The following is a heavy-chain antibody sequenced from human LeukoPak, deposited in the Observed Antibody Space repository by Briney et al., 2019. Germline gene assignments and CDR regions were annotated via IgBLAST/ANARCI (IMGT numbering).Heavy chain of an antibody. CDR3: ARGGRAVAGVRFYYNGMDV. J-gene: IGHJ6*02. Sequence: PGGSLRLSCAASGFKFDDYGMSWVRQAPGKGLEWVSSINWNGGSTGYADSVKGRFTISRDNAKKSLYLQMNSLRGEDTALYYCARGGRAVAGVRFYYNGMDVWGQGTTVTVSS. V-gene: IGHV3-20*04. D-gene: IGHD6-19*01. CDR2: INWNGGST. CDR1: GFKFDDYG.